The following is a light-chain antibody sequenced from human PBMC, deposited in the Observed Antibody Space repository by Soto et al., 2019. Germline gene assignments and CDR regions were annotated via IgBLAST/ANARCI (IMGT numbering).Light chain of an antibody. CDR2: EVS. CDR3: SSYTSSSTPSLV. Sequence: QSALTQPASVSGSPGQSITISCTGTSSDVGGYNYVSWFQQSPGKAPKLMIYEVSHPPSGVSNRFSGSKSGNTASLTISGLQAEDEADYYCSSYTSSSTPSLVFGGGTKLTVL. CDR1: SSDVGGYNY. V-gene: IGLV2-14*01. J-gene: IGLJ2*01.